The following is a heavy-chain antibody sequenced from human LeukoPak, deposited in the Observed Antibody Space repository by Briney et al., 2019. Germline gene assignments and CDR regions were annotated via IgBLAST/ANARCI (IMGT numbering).Heavy chain of an antibody. CDR3: ARVGYYDSSGYYSY. CDR1: GFTFSNYG. J-gene: IGHJ4*02. V-gene: IGHV3-33*01. Sequence: SGGSLRLSCAASGFTFSNYGMHWVRQAPGKGLEWVAVIWFDGSNKYYTDSVKGRFTISRDNAKNSLYLQMNSLRDEDTAVYYCARVGYYDSSGYYSYWGQGTLVTVSS. CDR2: IWFDGSNK. D-gene: IGHD3-22*01.